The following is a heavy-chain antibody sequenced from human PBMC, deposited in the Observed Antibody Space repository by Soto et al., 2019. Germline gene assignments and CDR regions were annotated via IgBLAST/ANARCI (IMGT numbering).Heavy chain of an antibody. CDR1: GFMFSSYG. CDR3: GKGKGVTRSGVVYFDY. D-gene: IGHD3-3*01. J-gene: IGHJ4*02. Sequence: VQLVESGGGVVQPGTSLRLSCAASGFMFSSYGMFWVRQAPGKGLEWVAVVTYDGSNAFYGESVKGRFTISRDNSKNTLYLQMNSLRPEDTAVYYCGKGKGVTRSGVVYFDYWGLGTPLTVSS. CDR2: VTYDGSNA. V-gene: IGHV3-30*18.